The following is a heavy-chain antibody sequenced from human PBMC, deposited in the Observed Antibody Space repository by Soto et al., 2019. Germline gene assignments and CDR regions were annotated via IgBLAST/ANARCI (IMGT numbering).Heavy chain of an antibody. J-gene: IGHJ4*02. D-gene: IGHD3-10*01. Sequence: GGSLRLSCAASGFTFSSYWMHWVRQAPGKGLVWVSRINSDGSSTSYADSVKGRFTISRDNAKNTLYLQMNSLRAEDTAVYYCAREPLWFGELLPDYWGQGTLVTVSS. CDR3: AREPLWFGELLPDY. CDR1: GFTFSSYW. CDR2: INSDGSST. V-gene: IGHV3-74*01.